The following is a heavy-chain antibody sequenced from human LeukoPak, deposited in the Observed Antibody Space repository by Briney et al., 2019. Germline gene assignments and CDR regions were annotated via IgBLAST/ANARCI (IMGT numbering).Heavy chain of an antibody. CDR3: ARGGGYSYGSDYYYYMDV. J-gene: IGHJ6*03. CDR2: INPNSGGT. Sequence: ASVKVSCKASGYTFTSYGISWVRQAPGQGLEWMGWINPNSGGTNYAQKFQGRVTMTRDTSISTAYMELSRLRSDDAAVYYCARGGGYSYGSDYYYYMDVWGKGTTVTISS. D-gene: IGHD5-18*01. CDR1: GYTFTSYG. V-gene: IGHV1-2*02.